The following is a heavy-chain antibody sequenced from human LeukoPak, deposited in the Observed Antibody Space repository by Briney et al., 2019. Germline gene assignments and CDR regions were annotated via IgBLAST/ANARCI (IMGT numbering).Heavy chain of an antibody. D-gene: IGHD5-24*01. CDR1: GFSFSTHW. Sequence: GGSLRLSCAASGFSFSTHWMSWFREAPGKGLEWVALIKQDGSVIHYVDSVKGRFTISRDNAKNSLSLQMNSLRADDTAVYYCAGDEGWTFDIWGQGTKVTVSS. J-gene: IGHJ3*02. V-gene: IGHV3-7*01. CDR3: AGDEGWTFDI. CDR2: IKQDGSVI.